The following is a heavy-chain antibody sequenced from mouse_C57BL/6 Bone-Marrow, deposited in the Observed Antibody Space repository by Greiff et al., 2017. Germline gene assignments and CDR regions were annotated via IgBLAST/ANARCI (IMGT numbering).Heavy chain of an antibody. J-gene: IGHJ4*01. V-gene: IGHV14-3*01. CDR3: ARWFYYYGSSFPYAMDY. CDR1: GFNIKNTY. D-gene: IGHD1-1*01. Sequence: VQLKESVAELVRPGASVKLSCTASGFNIKNTYMHWVKQRPEQGLEWIGRIDPANGNTKYAPKFPGKATITADTSSNTAYLQLSSLTSEDTAIYYCARWFYYYGSSFPYAMDYWGQGTSVTVSA. CDR2: IDPANGNT.